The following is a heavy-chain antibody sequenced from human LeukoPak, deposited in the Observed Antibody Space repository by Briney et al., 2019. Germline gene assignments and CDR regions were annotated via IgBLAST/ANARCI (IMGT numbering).Heavy chain of an antibody. J-gene: IGHJ4*02. V-gene: IGHV4-30-2*01. D-gene: IGHD6-6*01. CDR3: ARGAYSSSSSFDY. CDR1: GGSISSGGYY. Sequence: SETLSLTCTVSGGSISSGGYYWRWIRQPPGKGLEWIGYIYHSGSTYYNPSLKSRVTISVDRSKNQFSLKLSSVTAADTAVYYCARGAYSSSSSFDYWGQGTLVTVSS. CDR2: IYHSGST.